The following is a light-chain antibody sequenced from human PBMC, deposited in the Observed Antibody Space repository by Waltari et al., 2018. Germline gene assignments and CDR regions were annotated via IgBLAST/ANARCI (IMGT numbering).Light chain of an antibody. J-gene: IGLJ1*01. Sequence: QSALTQPASVSGSPGQSITISCTGTSSDVGAYNYVFWYQHHPGKAPKLMISDVSNRPSGVSTRFPRSKSGNPASLTSSGLQAEDEADYYCNSYASSSTRVFGTGTKVTVL. CDR2: DVS. CDR1: SSDVGAYNY. CDR3: NSYASSSTRV. V-gene: IGLV2-14*03.